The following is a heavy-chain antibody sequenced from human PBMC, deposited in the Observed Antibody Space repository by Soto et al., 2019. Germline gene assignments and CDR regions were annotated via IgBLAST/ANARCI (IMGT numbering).Heavy chain of an antibody. J-gene: IGHJ5*02. D-gene: IGHD2-2*01. CDR1: GFTFSSYA. Sequence: EVQLLESGGDLVQPGGSLTLSCAASGFTFSSYAMSWVRQTPGKGLEWIAAIDGLATSRFYSDSVKGRFTISRDSSKNTVYLQMNSLRAEDTAVYYCAKAHIVAVPPGMVGLGGLYDPWGQGTLVTVSS. CDR3: AKAHIVAVPPGMVGLGGLYDP. CDR2: IDGLATSR. V-gene: IGHV3-23*01.